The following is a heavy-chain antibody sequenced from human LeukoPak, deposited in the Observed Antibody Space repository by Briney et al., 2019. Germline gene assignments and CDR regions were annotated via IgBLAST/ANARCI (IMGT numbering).Heavy chain of an antibody. CDR2: IYYSGTT. J-gene: IGHJ5*02. CDR1: GDSITNYY. D-gene: IGHD6-19*01. CDR3: ARDRSGGYNWFDP. Sequence: PSETLSLTCTVSGDSITNYYWSWIRQAPGTGLEWMGDIYYSGTTKYNPSLKSRVTISVDTSKNQFSLNPRSVTAADTAVYYCARDRSGGYNWFDPWGQGTLVTVSS. V-gene: IGHV4-59*01.